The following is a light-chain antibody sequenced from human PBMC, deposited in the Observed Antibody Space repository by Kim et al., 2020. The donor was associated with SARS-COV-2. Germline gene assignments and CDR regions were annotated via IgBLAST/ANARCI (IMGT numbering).Light chain of an antibody. Sequence: GDTVTITCRASESISTWVAWYQQKPGKAPKLLIYKASILESGVPLRFRGGGSGTEFTLTINSLEPDDFATYYCQQFKGYRTFGQGTKVE. CDR1: ESISTW. V-gene: IGKV1-5*03. J-gene: IGKJ1*01. CDR2: KAS. CDR3: QQFKGYRT.